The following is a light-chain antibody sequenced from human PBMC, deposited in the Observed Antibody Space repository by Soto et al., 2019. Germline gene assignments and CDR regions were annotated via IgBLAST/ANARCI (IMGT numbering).Light chain of an antibody. Sequence: EIVMTQSPASLSVSPGETATLSCRASQSISNSLAWYQQKPGQAPSLLIYGASTRATGLPASFSGIGSGTEFTLTISSLQSEDSALYYCQQYNNWPPRTFGQGTKLEIK. CDR2: GAS. CDR1: QSISNS. CDR3: QQYNNWPPRT. J-gene: IGKJ2*01. V-gene: IGKV3-15*01.